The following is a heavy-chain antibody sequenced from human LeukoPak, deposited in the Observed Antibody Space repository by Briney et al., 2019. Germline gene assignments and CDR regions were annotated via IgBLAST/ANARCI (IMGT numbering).Heavy chain of an antibody. J-gene: IGHJ4*02. Sequence: NPSETLSLTCTVSGGSISSGGYYWSWIRQPPGKGLEWIGYIYYSGSTNYNPSLKSRVTISVDTSKNQFSLKLSSVTAADTAVYYCASQAAAGGYWGQGTLVTVSS. V-gene: IGHV4-61*08. CDR2: IYYSGST. CDR1: GGSISSGGYY. CDR3: ASQAAAGGY. D-gene: IGHD6-13*01.